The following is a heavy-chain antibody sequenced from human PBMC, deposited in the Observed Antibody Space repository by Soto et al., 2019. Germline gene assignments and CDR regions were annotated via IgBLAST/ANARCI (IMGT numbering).Heavy chain of an antibody. J-gene: IGHJ4*02. V-gene: IGHV1-2*04. CDR3: ARGDKLSLYNQLDY. D-gene: IGHD3-16*02. CDR1: GYTFTGNY. Sequence: VASVKVSCKASGYTFTGNYMHWVRQAPGQGFEWMGWINVNSGGTKYAQKFQGWVTMTRDTSISTAYMELSRLRSDDTAVYYCARGDKLSLYNQLDYWGQGTLVTVSS. CDR2: INVNSGGT.